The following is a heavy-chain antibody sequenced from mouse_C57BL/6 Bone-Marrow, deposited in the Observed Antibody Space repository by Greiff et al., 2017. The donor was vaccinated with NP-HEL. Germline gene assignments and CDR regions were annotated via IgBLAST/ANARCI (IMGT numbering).Heavy chain of an antibody. CDR2: ISDGGSYT. CDR1: GFTFSSYA. Sequence: EVKVVESGGGLVKPGGSLKLSCAASGFTFSSYAMSWVRQTPEKRLEWVATISDGGSYTYYPDNVKGRFTISRDNAKNNLYLQMSHLKSEDTAMYYCARVRIYYDYEDYGGQGTTLTVSS. J-gene: IGHJ2*01. CDR3: ARVRIYYDYEDY. V-gene: IGHV5-4*03. D-gene: IGHD2-4*01.